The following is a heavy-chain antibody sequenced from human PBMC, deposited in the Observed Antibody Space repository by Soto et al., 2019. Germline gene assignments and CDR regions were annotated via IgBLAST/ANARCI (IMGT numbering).Heavy chain of an antibody. CDR2: LYGDGERT. Sequence: EVQLLVSGGGLVQPGGSLRLSCAASRFTFSIYAMSWVRQAPGKGLASVALLYGDGERTFYTESVERRFTISRDNSKNTLYPQMSSLSAEATAIYYRARVIQRAFDNWGQETLVTGS. D-gene: IGHD3-16*01. CDR3: ARVIQRAFDN. CDR1: RFTFSIYA. V-gene: IGHV3-23*01. J-gene: IGHJ3*02.